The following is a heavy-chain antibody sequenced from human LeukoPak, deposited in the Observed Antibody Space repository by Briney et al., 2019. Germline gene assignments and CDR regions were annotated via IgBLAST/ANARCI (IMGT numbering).Heavy chain of an antibody. CDR2: INPSGGST. D-gene: IGHD3-10*01. CDR3: ARGLGVRGGENDY. Sequence: ASVKVSCKASGYTFTSYYMHWVRQAPGQGLEGMGIINPSGGSTSYAQKFQGRVTMTRDMSTSPVYMELSSLRSEDTAVYYCARGLGVRGGENDYWGQGTLVTVSS. J-gene: IGHJ4*02. V-gene: IGHV1-46*01. CDR1: GYTFTSYY.